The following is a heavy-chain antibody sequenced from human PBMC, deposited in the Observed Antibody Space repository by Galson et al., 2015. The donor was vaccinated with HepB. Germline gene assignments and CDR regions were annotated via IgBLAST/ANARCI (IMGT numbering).Heavy chain of an antibody. CDR3: SRLGDFSGYSSR. CDR2: IRSKDTNYAA. V-gene: IGHV3-73*01. Sequence: SLRLSCAASGFTFSGSAIHWVRQASGRGPEWIGHIRSKDTNYAALYVPSLKGRFTISRDDSKNLAYLHMKRLKTEDTAVYYCSRLGDFSGYSSRWGQGTLVTVSS. D-gene: IGHD6-19*01. J-gene: IGHJ4*02. CDR1: GFTFSGSA.